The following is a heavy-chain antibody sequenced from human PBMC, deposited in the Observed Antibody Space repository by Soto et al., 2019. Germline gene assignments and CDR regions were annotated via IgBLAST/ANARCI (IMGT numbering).Heavy chain of an antibody. CDR3: ARDRGALDV. Sequence: QVQLQESGPGLVKPSQTLSLTCTVSGNSISNGGYYWSWLRQRPGKGLEWIGYIYSSGTTYYNPSLKSRVTISVDTSKNQFSLKLTSVIAADTAVYFCARDRGALDVWGHGTTVTVSS. CDR1: GNSISNGGYY. J-gene: IGHJ6*02. CDR2: IYSSGTT. D-gene: IGHD3-10*01. V-gene: IGHV4-31*03.